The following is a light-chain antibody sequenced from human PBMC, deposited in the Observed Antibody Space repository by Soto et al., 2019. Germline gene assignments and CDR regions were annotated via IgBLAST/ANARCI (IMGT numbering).Light chain of an antibody. J-gene: IGKJ5*01. Sequence: DIQMTQSPSSLSASVGDRVTITCRASQSISSYINWYQQKPGKAPKLLIYAASSLQSRVPSRFSGSGSGTDFTLTISSLQPEDFATYYCQQSYSTPSIAFGQGTRLEIK. CDR2: AAS. CDR1: QSISSY. V-gene: IGKV1-39*01. CDR3: QQSYSTPSIA.